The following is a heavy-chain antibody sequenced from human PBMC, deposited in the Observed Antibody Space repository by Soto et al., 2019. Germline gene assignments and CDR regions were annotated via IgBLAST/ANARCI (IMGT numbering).Heavy chain of an antibody. V-gene: IGHV1-18*01. D-gene: IGHD3-3*01. Sequence: ASVKVSCKASGYTFTSYGISWVRQAPGQGLEWMGWISAYNGNTNYAQKLQGRVTMTTDTSTSTAYMELRSLRSDDTAVYYCARDASITIFGVVHNWFDPWGQGTLVTVSS. CDR2: ISAYNGNT. CDR1: GYTFTSYG. CDR3: ARDASITIFGVVHNWFDP. J-gene: IGHJ5*02.